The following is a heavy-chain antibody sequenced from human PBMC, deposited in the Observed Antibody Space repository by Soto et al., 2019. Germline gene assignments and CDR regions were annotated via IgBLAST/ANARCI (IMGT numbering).Heavy chain of an antibody. J-gene: IGHJ5*02. CDR1: GYTFTSYG. Sequence: QVQLVQSGAEVKKPGASVKVSCKASGYTFTSYGISWVRQAPGQGLEWMGWISAYNGNTNYAQKLQGRVTMTTDTSRXTAYMELRSLRSDDTAVYYCARDKAAAVETNWFDPWGQGTLVTVSS. CDR2: ISAYNGNT. V-gene: IGHV1-18*01. D-gene: IGHD6-13*01. CDR3: ARDKAAAVETNWFDP.